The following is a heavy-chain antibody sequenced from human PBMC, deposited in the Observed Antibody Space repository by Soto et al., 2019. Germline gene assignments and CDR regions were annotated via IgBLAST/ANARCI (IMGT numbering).Heavy chain of an antibody. V-gene: IGHV1-69*12. CDR3: ARDKDRLQLGGNYYYILDV. CDR1: GGTFSTSA. J-gene: IGHJ6*02. D-gene: IGHD1-1*01. Sequence: QVQLVQSGAEVKKPGSSVKVSCKASGGTFSTSAISWVRQAPGQGLEWVGGIMPVFPTPDYAQNFQGRVTITADESTTTDHLELTSLRADDTAVYYCARDKDRLQLGGNYYYILDVWGQGTAITVSS. CDR2: IMPVFPTP.